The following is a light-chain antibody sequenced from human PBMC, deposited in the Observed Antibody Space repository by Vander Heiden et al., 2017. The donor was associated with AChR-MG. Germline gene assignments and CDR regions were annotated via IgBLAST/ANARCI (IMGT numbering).Light chain of an antibody. V-gene: IGKV4-1*01. CDR2: WAS. CDR1: QSLLSDSKNV. CDR3: QQYETEPLT. J-gene: IGKJ2*01. Sequence: IVMTPSPDSLAVSLGERATINCKSSQSLLSDSKNVLAWFQQRPGQPPKLLMYWASTRASGAPDRFSGAGSGTDFTLTISSLQAEDVAVYYCQQYETEPLTFCQGTKLQVK.